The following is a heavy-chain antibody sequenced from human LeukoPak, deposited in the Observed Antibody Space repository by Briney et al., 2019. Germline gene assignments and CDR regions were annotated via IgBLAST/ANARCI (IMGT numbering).Heavy chain of an antibody. CDR3: VRGASTYCSGGSCYSGDAFDI. D-gene: IGHD2-15*01. CDR1: GFTFDDHG. V-gene: IGHV3-20*04. J-gene: IGHJ3*02. CDR2: IIWNGPSI. Sequence: GGSLRLSCVPSGFTFDDHGMSWVRQAPGEGREWGFCIIWNGPSIGNAHPVKGRYIITRDNDKNSLYLEMYRFSADDMTIFCCVRGASTYCSGGSCYSGDAFDIWGQGTMVTVSS.